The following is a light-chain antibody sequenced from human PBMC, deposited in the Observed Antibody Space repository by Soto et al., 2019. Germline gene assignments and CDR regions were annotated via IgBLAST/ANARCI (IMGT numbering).Light chain of an antibody. CDR1: QSVINN. J-gene: IGKJ1*01. CDR2: DAS. V-gene: IGKV3-15*01. Sequence: EIVMTQSLASLCLSPGGVACLSFWASQSVINNLAWYQQKPGQAPRLLIYDASTRATGIPARLSGSGSGTEFTLTISSLESDDFGTYYCQQYNSYRTFGQGTKVDI. CDR3: QQYNSYRT.